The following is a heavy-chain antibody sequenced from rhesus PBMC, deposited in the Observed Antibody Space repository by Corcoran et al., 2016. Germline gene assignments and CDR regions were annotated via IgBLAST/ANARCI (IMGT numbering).Heavy chain of an antibody. J-gene: IGHJ3*01. V-gene: IGHV4-127*01. CDR1: GYSISSGYG. CDR3: ARGEAGTTWDAFDF. D-gene: IGHD1-20*01. Sequence: QVQLQESGPGLVKPSETLSLTSAVSGYSISSGYGWSWIRQPPGKGLEWIGYIGGSSGSTNYNPSLQSRVPISKDPSKNQFSLKLSSVTAADTAVYYCARGEAGTTWDAFDFWGQGLRVTVSS. CDR2: IGGSSGST.